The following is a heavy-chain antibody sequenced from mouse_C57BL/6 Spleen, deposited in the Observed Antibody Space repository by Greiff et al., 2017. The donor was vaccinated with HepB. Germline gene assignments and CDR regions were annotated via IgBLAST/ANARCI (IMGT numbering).Heavy chain of an antibody. V-gene: IGHV3-6*01. D-gene: IGHD2-4*01. CDR3: ARDDYDYDYFDY. J-gene: IGHJ2*01. CDR2: ISYDGSN. Sequence: DVQLQESGPGLVKPSQSLSLTCSVTGYSITSGYYWNWIRQFPGNKLEWMGYISYDGSNNYNPSLKNRISITRDTSKNQFFLKLNSVTTEDTATYYCARDDYDYDYFDYWGQGTTLTVSS. CDR1: GYSITSGYY.